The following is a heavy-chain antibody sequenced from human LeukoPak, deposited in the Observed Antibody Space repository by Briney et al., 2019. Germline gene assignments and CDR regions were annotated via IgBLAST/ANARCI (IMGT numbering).Heavy chain of an antibody. CDR3: ARGDSSGYYQNWFDP. Sequence: PSETLSLTCAVSGGSISSGGYSWSWIRQPPGKGLEWIGYIYHSGSTYYNPPLKSRVTISVDRSKNQFSLKLSSVTAADTAVYYCARGDSSGYYQNWFDPWGQGTLVTVSS. CDR1: GGSISSGGYS. J-gene: IGHJ5*02. D-gene: IGHD3-22*01. V-gene: IGHV4-30-2*01. CDR2: IYHSGST.